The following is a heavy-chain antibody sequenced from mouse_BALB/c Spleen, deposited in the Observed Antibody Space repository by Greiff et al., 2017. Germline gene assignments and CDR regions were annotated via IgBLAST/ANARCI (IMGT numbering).Heavy chain of an antibody. CDR1: GFTFRSFG. D-gene: IGHD2-14*01. CDR3: ARGGYDGAMDY. CDR2: ISSGSSTI. Sequence: EVQGVESGGGLVQPGGSRKLSCAASGFTFRSFGMHWVRQAPEKGLEWVAYISSGSSTIYYADTVKGRFTISRDNPKNTLFLQMTSLRSEDTAMYYCARGGYDGAMDYWGQGTSVTVSS. J-gene: IGHJ4*01. V-gene: IGHV5-17*02.